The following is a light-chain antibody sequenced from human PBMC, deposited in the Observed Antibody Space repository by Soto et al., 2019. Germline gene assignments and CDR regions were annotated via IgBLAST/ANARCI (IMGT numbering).Light chain of an antibody. CDR1: QSISSY. CDR3: QQTYSTPRT. Sequence: DIQITQSPSSLSASVGDRVTLTCRASQSISSYLNWYQQEPGKAPKLLIYAASTLQRGVPSKYTGSGSGTDFTLTISSLQPEDFATYYCQQTYSTPRTFGQGTKVDIK. J-gene: IGKJ1*01. V-gene: IGKV1-39*01. CDR2: AAS.